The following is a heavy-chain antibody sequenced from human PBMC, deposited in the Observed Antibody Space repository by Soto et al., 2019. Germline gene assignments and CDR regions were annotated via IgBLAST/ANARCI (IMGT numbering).Heavy chain of an antibody. CDR3: VKVLARGVGVPRFYFDS. V-gene: IGHV3-74*01. J-gene: IGHJ4*02. D-gene: IGHD2-2*01. CDR1: GFTFSNSW. CDR2: INAYGTST. Sequence: GGSLRLSCAASGFTFSNSWMHWVRQVSGKGLEWVSRINAYGTSTSYADSVKGRFTISRDNAKNTLYLHVNSLRAEDTAVYYCVKVLARGVGVPRFYFDSWGQGALVTVSS.